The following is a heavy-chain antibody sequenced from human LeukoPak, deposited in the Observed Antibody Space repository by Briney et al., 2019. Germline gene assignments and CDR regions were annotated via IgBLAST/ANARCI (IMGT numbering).Heavy chain of an antibody. J-gene: IGHJ4*02. CDR2: IYYTGIT. D-gene: IGHD6-6*01. CDR1: GGSISRDY. Sequence: PSETLSLTCTVSGGSISRDYWSWTRQPPAEGLEWIGYIYYTGITNYNPSLKSRVTISVDTSKNQFSLKLSSVTAADTAVYYCARERPSSQEELVPFVDYWGQGTLVTVSS. CDR3: ARERPSSQEELVPFVDY. V-gene: IGHV4-59*12.